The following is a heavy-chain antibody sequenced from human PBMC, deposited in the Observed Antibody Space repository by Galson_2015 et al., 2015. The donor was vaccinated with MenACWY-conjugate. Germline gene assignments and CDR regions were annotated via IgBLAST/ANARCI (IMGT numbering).Heavy chain of an antibody. D-gene: IGHD6-13*01. J-gene: IGHJ6*03. CDR3: AKDGAAAAGNPFYYYYMDV. Sequence: SLRLSCAASGFTFSSYAMSWVRQAPGKGLEWVSAISGSGGTTYSADSVKGRFTISRDNSKNTLYLQMNSLRAEDTAVYYCAKDGAAAAGNPFYYYYMDVWGKGTTVTVSS. CDR2: ISGSGGTT. CDR1: GFTFSSYA. V-gene: IGHV3-23*01.